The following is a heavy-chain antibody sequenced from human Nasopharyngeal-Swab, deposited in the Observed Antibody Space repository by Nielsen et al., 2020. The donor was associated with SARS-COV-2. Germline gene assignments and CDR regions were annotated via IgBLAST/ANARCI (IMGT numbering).Heavy chain of an antibody. J-gene: IGHJ4*02. CDR1: GFTFSRYE. CDR2: INSSGSPI. D-gene: IGHD6-13*01. V-gene: IGHV3-48*03. Sequence: GESLKISCVGSGFTFSRYEMNWVRQVPGKGLEWVSYINSSGSPIYYGDSVKGRFTVSRDNSKNTLYLQMNSLRVEDTSVFYCARGSGTGSWNFDYWGQGALVTVSS. CDR3: ARGSGTGSWNFDY.